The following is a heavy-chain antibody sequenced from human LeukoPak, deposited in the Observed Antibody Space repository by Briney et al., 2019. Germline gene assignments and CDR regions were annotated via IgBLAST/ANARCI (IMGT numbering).Heavy chain of an antibody. D-gene: IGHD6-13*01. Sequence: GGSLRLSCAASRFTFSSYGMHWVRQAPGKGLEWVAFIRYDGSNNYYADSVKGRFTISRDNSKNTLYLQMNSLRAEDTAVYYCAKDREQLVPYYYSYYMDVWGKGTTVTISS. CDR3: AKDREQLVPYYYSYYMDV. CDR1: RFTFSSYG. CDR2: IRYDGSNN. V-gene: IGHV3-30*02. J-gene: IGHJ6*03.